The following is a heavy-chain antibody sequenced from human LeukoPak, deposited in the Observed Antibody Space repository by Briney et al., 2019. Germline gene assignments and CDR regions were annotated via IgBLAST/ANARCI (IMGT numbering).Heavy chain of an antibody. CDR2: ITSSSTYT. V-gene: IGHV3-21*01. CDR1: GFTFNTYN. CDR3: ARDPYNGNYGDFYYYYMDV. D-gene: IGHD1-26*01. J-gene: IGHJ6*03. Sequence: PWGSLRLSGAASGFTFNTYNMNWVRQAPGKGLEWVSSITSSSTYTFYADSVKGRFTISRDNAKNSLYLQMNSLRDEDTAIYYCARDPYNGNYGDFYYYYMDVWGKGTTVTISS.